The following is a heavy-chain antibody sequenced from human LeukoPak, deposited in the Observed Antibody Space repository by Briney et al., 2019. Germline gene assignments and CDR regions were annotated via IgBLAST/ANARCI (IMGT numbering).Heavy chain of an antibody. CDR3: ARDRPFGGVLDFDY. Sequence: GGSLRLSCVASGFTVSSNYMSWVRQAPGKGLEWVSVIYNDGSSYYADSVKGRFTISRDNSKNTLYLQMNSLRAGDTAVYYCARDRPFGGVLDFDYWGQGTLVTVSS. J-gene: IGHJ4*02. CDR2: IYNDGSS. D-gene: IGHD3-16*01. V-gene: IGHV3-66*01. CDR1: GFTVSSNY.